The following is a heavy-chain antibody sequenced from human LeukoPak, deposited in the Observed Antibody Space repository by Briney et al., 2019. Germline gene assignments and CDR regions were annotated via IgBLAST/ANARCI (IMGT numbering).Heavy chain of an antibody. CDR2: IYSGGST. J-gene: IGHJ4*02. D-gene: IGHD6-19*01. Sequence: TGGSLRLSCAASGVTVSSNYMSWVRQAPGKGLEWVSVIYSGGSTYYADSVKGRFTISRDNSKNTLYLQMNSLRAEDTAVYYCATYSSGSDYWGQGTLVTVSS. CDR3: ATYSSGSDY. V-gene: IGHV3-53*01. CDR1: GVTVSSNY.